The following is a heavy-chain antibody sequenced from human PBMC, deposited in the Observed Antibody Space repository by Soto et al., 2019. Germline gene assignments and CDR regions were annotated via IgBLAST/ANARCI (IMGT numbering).Heavy chain of an antibody. Sequence: QITLKESGPTLVESTQTLTLTCTFSGFSLSTSGLAVGWIRQPPGKALEWLALIYWNDNKLYSPSLKSRLTIIKDTSKNQVVLTMTNMDPLDTATYYCAHRYCFIGYCYYTLDYWGQGILVTVSS. CDR2: IYWNDNK. V-gene: IGHV2-5*01. D-gene: IGHD2-21*02. CDR3: AHRYCFIGYCYYTLDY. CDR1: GFSLSTSGLA. J-gene: IGHJ4*02.